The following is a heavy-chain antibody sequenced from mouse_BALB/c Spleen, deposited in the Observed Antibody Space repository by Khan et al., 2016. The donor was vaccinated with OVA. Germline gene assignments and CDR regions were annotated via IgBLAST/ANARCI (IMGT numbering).Heavy chain of an antibody. D-gene: IGHD2-2*01. V-gene: IGHV1S135*01. J-gene: IGHJ3*01. CDR1: GYSFTSYY. CDR3: TRHGYVAWFSY. CDR2: IDPFSGGT. Sequence: VQLQQSGPELMKPGASVKISCKASGYSFTSYYIHWVMQSHGTSLEWIGYIDPFSGGTTYNQKFKGKATLTVDKSSSTAYTHLTNLTSEDSAVYYCTRHGYVAWFSYGGQGTLVTVSA.